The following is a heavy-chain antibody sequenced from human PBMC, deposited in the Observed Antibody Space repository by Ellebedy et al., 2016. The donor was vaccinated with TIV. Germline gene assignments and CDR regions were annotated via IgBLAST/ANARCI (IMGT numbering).Heavy chain of an antibody. D-gene: IGHD3-22*01. Sequence: GGSLRLXXAASGFTFSSYAMHWVRQAPGKGLGWVSTISGSGGSTYYADSVKGRFTISRDNSKNTLYLQMNSLRAEDTAVYYCAKVLSADYYDSSGYYYLGAFDIWGQGTMVTVSS. CDR3: AKVLSADYYDSSGYYYLGAFDI. CDR2: ISGSGGST. CDR1: GFTFSSYA. V-gene: IGHV3-23*01. J-gene: IGHJ3*02.